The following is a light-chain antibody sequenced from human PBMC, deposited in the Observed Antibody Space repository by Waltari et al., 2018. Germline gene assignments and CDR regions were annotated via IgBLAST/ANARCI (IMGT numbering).Light chain of an antibody. J-gene: IGLJ1*01. CDR1: SSDVGGYNY. Sequence: QSALTQSASVSGSPGQSITISCTGSSSDVGGYNYVSWYQQYPGKVPKIMIYEVNNRPSGVSSRFSGSKSGNTASLTISGLQADDEADYYCSSFTSRHLYVFGTGTAVTVL. CDR3: SSFTSRHLYV. V-gene: IGLV2-14*01. CDR2: EVN.